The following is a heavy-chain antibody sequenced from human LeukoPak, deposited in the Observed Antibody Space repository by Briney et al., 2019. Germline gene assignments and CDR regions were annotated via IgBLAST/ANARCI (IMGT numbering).Heavy chain of an antibody. CDR3: ARESYGDYAQFDY. CDR1: GFTFSSYS. Sequence: PGGSLRLSCAASGFTFSSYSMNWVRQAPGKGLEWVSSISSSSSYIYYADSVKGRFTISRGNAKNSLYLQMNSLRAEDTAVYYCARESYGDYAQFDYWGQGTLVTVSS. D-gene: IGHD4-17*01. CDR2: ISSSSSYI. V-gene: IGHV3-21*01. J-gene: IGHJ4*02.